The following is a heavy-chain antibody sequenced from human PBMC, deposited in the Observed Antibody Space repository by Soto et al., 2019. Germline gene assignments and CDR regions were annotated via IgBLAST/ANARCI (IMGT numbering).Heavy chain of an antibody. CDR3: ARSGALAGFDY. CDR2: IDWDDDK. Sequence: SGPTLVNPTQTLTPTCTFSGFSLSTSGMRVSWIRQPPGKALEWLARIDWDDDKFYSTSLKTRLTISKDTSKNQVVLTMTNMDPVDTATYYCARSGALAGFDYWGQGTLVTVSS. V-gene: IGHV2-70*04. CDR1: GFSLSTSGMR. J-gene: IGHJ4*02. D-gene: IGHD3-10*01.